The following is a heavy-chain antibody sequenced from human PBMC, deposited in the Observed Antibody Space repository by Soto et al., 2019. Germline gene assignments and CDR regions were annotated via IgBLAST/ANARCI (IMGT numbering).Heavy chain of an antibody. Sequence: DVQLLESGGTLVQPGGSLRLSCAASGFIFSNYAMYWVRQAPGKGLEWVSHIAGDSGSVDYTDSVKGRFTISRDNSKNTLFLQMSPLRVDDTAVYYCAKRGDIVEVSRTFVGYGMDVWGQGTTVTVSS. CDR1: GFIFSNYA. V-gene: IGHV3-23*01. J-gene: IGHJ6*02. D-gene: IGHD2-2*01. CDR3: AKRGDIVEVSRTFVGYGMDV. CDR2: IAGDSGSV.